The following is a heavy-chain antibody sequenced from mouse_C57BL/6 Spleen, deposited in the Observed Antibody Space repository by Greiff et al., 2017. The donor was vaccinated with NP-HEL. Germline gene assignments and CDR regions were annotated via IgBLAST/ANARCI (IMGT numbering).Heavy chain of an antibody. CDR1: GFTFSSYA. D-gene: IGHD2-3*01. Sequence: EVMLVESGGGLVKPGGSLKLSCAASGFTFSSYAMSWVRQTPEKRLEWVATISDGGSYTYYPDNVKGRFTISRDNAKNNLYLQMSHLKSEDTAMYYGARDDGYYLYWYFDVWGTGTTVTVSS. V-gene: IGHV5-4*01. J-gene: IGHJ1*03. CDR3: ARDDGYYLYWYFDV. CDR2: ISDGGSYT.